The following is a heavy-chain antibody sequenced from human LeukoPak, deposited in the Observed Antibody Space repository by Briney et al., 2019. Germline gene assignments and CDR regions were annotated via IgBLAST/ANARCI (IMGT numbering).Heavy chain of an antibody. CDR2: IIPIFGTA. CDR3: GKSAPSGFDP. CDR1: GGTFSSYA. J-gene: IGHJ5*02. Sequence: SVKVSCKASGGTFSSYAISWVRQAPGQGLEWMGGIIPIFGTANYAQKFQGRVTITADESTSTAYMELSSLRSEDTAVYYCGKSAPSGFDPWGQGTLVTVSS. V-gene: IGHV1-69*13.